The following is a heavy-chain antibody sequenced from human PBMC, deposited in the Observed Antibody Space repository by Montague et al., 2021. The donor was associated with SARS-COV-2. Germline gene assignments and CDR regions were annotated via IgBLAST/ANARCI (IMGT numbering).Heavy chain of an antibody. CDR1: GGSISSSTSNW. D-gene: IGHD3/OR15-3a*01. V-gene: IGHV4-39*07. J-gene: IGHJ4*02. CDR3: VRSRDWFFDY. CDR2: MYYNGKT. Sequence: SETLSLTCTVSGGSISSSTSNWWSRIRQSPGKGLEWIASMYYNGKTYYNPSLKSRVTISVDTSMNQVSLKLSSVTAADTAVYYCVRSRDWFFDYWGQGTLVTVSS.